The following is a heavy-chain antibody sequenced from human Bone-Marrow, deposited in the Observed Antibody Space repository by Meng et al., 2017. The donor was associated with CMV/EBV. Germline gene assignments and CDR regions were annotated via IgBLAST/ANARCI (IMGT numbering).Heavy chain of an antibody. D-gene: IGHD3-3*01. J-gene: IGHJ4*02. Sequence: SVKVSCKASGGIFSNYGFTWVRQAPGQGLEWMGGIIPIFGTANYAQKFQGRVTITTDESTSTAYMELSSLRSEDTAVYYCARGNYDFWSQFDYWGQGTLVTVSS. CDR2: IIPIFGTA. CDR1: GGIFSNYG. CDR3: ARGNYDFWSQFDY. V-gene: IGHV1-69*05.